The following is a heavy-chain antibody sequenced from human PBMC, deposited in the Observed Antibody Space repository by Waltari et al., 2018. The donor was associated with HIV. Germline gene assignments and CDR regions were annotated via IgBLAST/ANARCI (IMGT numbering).Heavy chain of an antibody. J-gene: IGHJ4*02. V-gene: IGHV3-23*01. D-gene: IGHD5-18*01. CDR1: GFTFSSYA. Sequence: EVQLLESGGGLVQPGGSLRLPCAASGFTFSSYAMSWVRQAPGKGLEWVSAISGSGGSTYYADSVKGRFTISRDNSKNTLYLQMNSLRAEDTAVYYCAKDRIQLWYRLDYWGQGTLVTVSS. CDR2: ISGSGGST. CDR3: AKDRIQLWYRLDY.